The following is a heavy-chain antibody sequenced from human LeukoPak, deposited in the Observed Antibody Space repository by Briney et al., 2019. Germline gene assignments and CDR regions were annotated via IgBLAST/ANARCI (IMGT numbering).Heavy chain of an antibody. V-gene: IGHV3-21*01. CDR1: GFTFSSYS. Sequence: GGSLRLSCAASGFTFSSYSMNWVRQAPGKGLEWVSSIISSSSYIYYADSVKGRFTISRDNAKNSLYLQMNSLRAEDTAVYYCARAGDYYDSSGYYPEDYWGQGTLVTVSS. D-gene: IGHD3-22*01. J-gene: IGHJ4*02. CDR3: ARAGDYYDSSGYYPEDY. CDR2: IISSSSYI.